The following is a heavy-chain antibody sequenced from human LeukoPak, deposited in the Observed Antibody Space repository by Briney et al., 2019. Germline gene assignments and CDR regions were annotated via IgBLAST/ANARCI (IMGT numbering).Heavy chain of an antibody. J-gene: IGHJ5*02. D-gene: IGHD5-18*01. CDR1: GFTFSSYG. CDR3: ARHRPRGYSYGNNWFDP. V-gene: IGHV4-34*01. CDR2: INHSGST. Sequence: GSLRLSCAASGFTFSSYGMSWVRQAPGKGLEWIGEINHSGSTNYNPSLKSRVTISVDTSKNQFPLKLSSVTAADTAVYYCARHRPRGYSYGNNWFDPWGQGTLVTVSS.